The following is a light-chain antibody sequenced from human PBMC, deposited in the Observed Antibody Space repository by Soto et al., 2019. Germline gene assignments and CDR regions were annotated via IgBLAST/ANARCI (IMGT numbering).Light chain of an antibody. CDR3: SLSCGGTVV. CDR2: DAT. Sequence: QAVVTQEPSMTVSPGGTVTLTCGSSTGGVTSGHWPYWFQQKAGQAPRTLIYDATNQHSWTPVRFSGSLLGCKAALTLSGAQPEDEAAYYCSLSCGGTVVFGGGTKLTVL. J-gene: IGLJ2*01. CDR1: TGGVTSGHW. V-gene: IGLV7-46*01.